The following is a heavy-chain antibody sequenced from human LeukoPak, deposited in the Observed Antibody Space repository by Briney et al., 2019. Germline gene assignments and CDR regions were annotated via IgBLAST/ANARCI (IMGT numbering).Heavy chain of an antibody. CDR2: MNPNSGNA. CDR1: GYTFTSYD. Sequence: ASVKVSCKASGYTFTSYDINWVRQATGQGLEWMGWMNPNSGNAGYAQKFQGRVTITRNTSISTAYMELSSLRSEDTAVYYCAFLGGWRRNDAFDIWGQGTMVTVFS. V-gene: IGHV1-8*01. D-gene: IGHD5-12*01. J-gene: IGHJ3*02. CDR3: AFLGGWRRNDAFDI.